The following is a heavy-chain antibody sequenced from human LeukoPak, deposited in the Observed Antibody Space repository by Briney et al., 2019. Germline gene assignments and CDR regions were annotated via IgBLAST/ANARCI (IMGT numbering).Heavy chain of an antibody. CDR1: GFTFGDYS. D-gene: IGHD6-19*01. Sequence: GESLTLSCTASGFTFGDYSMSWVRQAPGKGLEWIGFIRSKTHGGTSDSAESVYGIFTISRDDFKSIAYPHMNSLKTEDTAVYRCIGGSSAWYWVGFDRWGQGTLVTVSS. V-gene: IGHV3-49*04. J-gene: IGHJ4*02. CDR2: IRSKTHGGTS. CDR3: IGGSSAWYWVGFDR.